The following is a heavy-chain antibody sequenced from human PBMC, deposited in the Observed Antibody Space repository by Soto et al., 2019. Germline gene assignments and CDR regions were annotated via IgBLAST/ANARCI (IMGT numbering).Heavy chain of an antibody. Sequence: EVQLLESGGGLVQPGGSLRLSCAASGFTFSSYALNWVRQAPGKGLEWVSVISGSGDNTYYAASVKGRFTISRDNSKNAMYLLMNSQRAEDPAVYYCTKDLGTDDFWSGYYAYYGMEVWGKGTTVTVSS. V-gene: IGHV3-23*01. J-gene: IGHJ6*04. CDR3: TKDLGTDDFWSGYYAYYGMEV. D-gene: IGHD3-3*01. CDR2: ISGSGDNT. CDR1: GFTFSSYA.